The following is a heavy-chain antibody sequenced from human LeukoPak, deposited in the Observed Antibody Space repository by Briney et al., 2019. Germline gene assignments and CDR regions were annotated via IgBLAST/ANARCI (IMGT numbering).Heavy chain of an antibody. CDR3: TTDSSIMITFGGVIPYDY. CDR2: IKSKTDGGTT. J-gene: IGHJ4*02. Sequence: GGSLRLSCAASGFTFSNAWMSWVRQAPGKGLEWVGRIKSKTDGGTTDYAAPVKGRFTISRDDSKNTLYLQMNSLKTEDTAVYYCTTDSSIMITFGGVIPYDYWGQGTLVTVSS. CDR1: GFTFSNAW. D-gene: IGHD3-16*02. V-gene: IGHV3-15*01.